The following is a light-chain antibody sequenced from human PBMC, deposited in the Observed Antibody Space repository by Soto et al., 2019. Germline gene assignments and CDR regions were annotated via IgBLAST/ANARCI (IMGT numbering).Light chain of an antibody. CDR2: DAS. CDR3: QQYNSFTWT. CDR1: QSISSW. J-gene: IGKJ1*01. V-gene: IGKV1-5*01. Sequence: DIQMTQSPSTLSASVGDRVTITCLASQSISSWLAWYQQKPGKAPKLLIYDASSLESGVPARFSGSVSGTEFTLNISSLRPEYFATYYCQQYNSFTWTCGQGTKVEIK.